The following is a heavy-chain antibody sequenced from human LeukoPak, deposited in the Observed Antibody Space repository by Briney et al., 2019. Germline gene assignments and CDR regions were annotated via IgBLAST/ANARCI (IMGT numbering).Heavy chain of an antibody. Sequence: GGGLRLSRAPSLLTFIDYYMSSIRQAPGKGRESVSYISISGRTIYSTDSVTGRFTISRDNAKNSLSLQMNSLSAEDTAVYYCARALFLGPEKSGYIYEDAFDIWGQGTLVTVSS. CDR1: LLTFIDYY. D-gene: IGHD5-18*01. CDR2: ISISGRTI. V-gene: IGHV3-11*01. J-gene: IGHJ3*02. CDR3: ARALFLGPEKSGYIYEDAFDI.